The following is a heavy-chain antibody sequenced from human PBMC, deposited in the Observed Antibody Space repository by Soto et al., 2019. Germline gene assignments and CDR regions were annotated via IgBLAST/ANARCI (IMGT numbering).Heavy chain of an antibody. Sequence: SETLSLTCAVSGGSISSGGYSWSWIRQPPGKGLEWIGYIYHSGSTYYNPSLKSRVTISVDRSKNQFSLKLSSVTAADTAVYYCARSGYSYGCSHYYYGMDVWGQGTTVTVSS. CDR3: ARSGYSYGCSHYYYGMDV. CDR1: GGSISSGGYS. V-gene: IGHV4-30-2*01. J-gene: IGHJ6*02. CDR2: IYHSGST. D-gene: IGHD5-18*01.